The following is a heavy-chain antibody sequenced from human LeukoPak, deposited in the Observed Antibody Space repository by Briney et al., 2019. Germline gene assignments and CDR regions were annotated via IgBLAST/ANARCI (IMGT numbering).Heavy chain of an antibody. D-gene: IGHD3-22*01. CDR2: IYYSGST. CDR1: GGSISSYY. CDR3: ASSIYYDSSGYYNYYGMDV. V-gene: IGHV4-59*01. J-gene: IGHJ6*02. Sequence: PSETLSLTCTVSGGSISSYYWSWIRQPPGKGLEWIGYIYYSGSTNYNPSLKSRVTISVDTSKNQFSLKLSSVTAADTAVYYCASSIYYDSSGYYNYYGMDVWGQGTTVTVSS.